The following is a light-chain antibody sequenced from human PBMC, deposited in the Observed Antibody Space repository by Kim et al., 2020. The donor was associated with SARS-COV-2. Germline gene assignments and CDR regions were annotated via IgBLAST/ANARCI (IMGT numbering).Light chain of an antibody. CDR1: SLRSYS. J-gene: IGLJ1*01. CDR2: GR. V-gene: IGLV3-19*01. Sequence: SSELTQDPAVSVALGQTVRITCQGDSLRSYSASWYQQKPGQPPVLVLYGRNLPSSILERFSGSSSGNTASSTITGAPAEDEADYYCHYPESSTTHNYVFGSGTRVTVL. CDR3: HYPESSTTHNYV.